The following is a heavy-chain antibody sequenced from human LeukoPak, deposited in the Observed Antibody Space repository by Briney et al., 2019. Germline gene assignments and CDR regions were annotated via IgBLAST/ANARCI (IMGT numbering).Heavy chain of an antibody. J-gene: IGHJ6*02. CDR2: MTLNSGRT. CDR1: GYTATNFD. CDR3: GRGYAMDV. Sequence: ASGKVSCKVFGYTATNFDINWVRQATGQGVEWMGWMTLNSGRTGYRREFQGRVTMTTDTSTNTAYMELSSLRSDDTAVYYCGRGYAMDVWGQGTTVIVSS. V-gene: IGHV1-8*01.